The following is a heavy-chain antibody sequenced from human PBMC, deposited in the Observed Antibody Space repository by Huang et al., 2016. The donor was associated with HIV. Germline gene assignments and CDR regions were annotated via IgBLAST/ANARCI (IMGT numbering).Heavy chain of an antibody. Sequence: QVRLAESGGGVVQPGGSLRLFCLVSGVSFTNYAMHWVRQGPGKGLEWLTFIRHDGSDKFYAQSVKGRFHISRDDSNSTLYLQMNSLRLDDTAVYYCAKDTWGGVLDYWGQGTLVTVSS. J-gene: IGHJ4*02. CDR2: IRHDGSDK. V-gene: IGHV3-30*02. CDR1: GVSFTNYA. D-gene: IGHD3-16*01. CDR3: AKDTWGGVLDY.